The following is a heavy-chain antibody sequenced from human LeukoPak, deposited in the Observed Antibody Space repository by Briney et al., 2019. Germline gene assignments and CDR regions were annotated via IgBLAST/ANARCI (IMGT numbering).Heavy chain of an antibody. CDR3: ARVYYYDSSGWPSDY. Sequence: SGGSLRLSCTASGFTFSNYWMTWVRQAPGKGLEWVASIKQDGSEKQYVGSVRGRFTISRDNAKNSLYLQMNSLRAEDAAVYYCARVYYYDSSGWPSDYWGQGTLVTVSS. D-gene: IGHD3-22*01. J-gene: IGHJ4*02. CDR2: IKQDGSEK. V-gene: IGHV3-7*01. CDR1: GFTFSNYW.